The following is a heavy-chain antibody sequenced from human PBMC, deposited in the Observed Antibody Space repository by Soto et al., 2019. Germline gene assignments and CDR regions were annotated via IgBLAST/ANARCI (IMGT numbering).Heavy chain of an antibody. CDR3: ARGYYPNNWFDP. CDR2: IYYSGST. CDR1: GGSISSGGYY. D-gene: IGHD1-26*01. J-gene: IGHJ5*02. Sequence: SETLSLTCTVSGGSISSGGYYWSWIRQHPGKCLEWIGYIYYSGSTYYNPSLKSRVTISVDTSKNQFSLKLSSVTAADTAVYYCARGYYPNNWFDPWGQGTLVTVSS. V-gene: IGHV4-31*03.